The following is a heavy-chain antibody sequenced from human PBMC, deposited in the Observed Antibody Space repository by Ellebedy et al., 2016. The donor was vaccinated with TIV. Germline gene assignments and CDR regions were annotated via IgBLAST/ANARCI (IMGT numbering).Heavy chain of an antibody. CDR3: AREAPILIMGPALDY. CDR1: GYKFTDYG. V-gene: IGHV1-18*01. CDR2: ISAYRAST. D-gene: IGHD1-26*01. J-gene: IGHJ4*02. Sequence: ASVKVSCKASGYKFTDYGISWARQAPGQGLEWMGWISAYRASTKYAQKFQGRVTMTTDTSTTTAYMELRSLRSDDTAVYYCAREAPILIMGPALDYWGQGSLVTVSS.